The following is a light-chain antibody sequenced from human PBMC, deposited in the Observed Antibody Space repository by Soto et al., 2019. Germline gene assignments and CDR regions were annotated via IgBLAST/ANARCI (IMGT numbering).Light chain of an antibody. V-gene: IGLV2-14*01. Sequence: QSALTQPASVPGSPGQSITISCTGTSSDVGGYNYVSWYQQHPGKAPKLMIYEVSNRPSGVSNRFSGSKSGNTASLTISGLQAEDEADYYCNSYTSSSTYVVFGGGTKLTVL. J-gene: IGLJ2*01. CDR2: EVS. CDR3: NSYTSSSTYVV. CDR1: SSDVGGYNY.